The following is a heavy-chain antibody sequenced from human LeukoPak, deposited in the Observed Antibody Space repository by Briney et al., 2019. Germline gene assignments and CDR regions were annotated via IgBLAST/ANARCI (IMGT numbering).Heavy chain of an antibody. CDR3: AYSNYLGNFDY. V-gene: IGHV3-30*03. D-gene: IGHD4-11*01. CDR1: GFTFSSYG. CDR2: ISYDGSNK. J-gene: IGHJ4*02. Sequence: GRSLRLSCAASGFTFSSYGMHWVRQAPGKGLEWVAVISYDGSNKYYADSVKGRFTISRDNSKNTLYLQMNSLRAEDTAVYYCAYSNYLGNFDYWGQGILVTVSS.